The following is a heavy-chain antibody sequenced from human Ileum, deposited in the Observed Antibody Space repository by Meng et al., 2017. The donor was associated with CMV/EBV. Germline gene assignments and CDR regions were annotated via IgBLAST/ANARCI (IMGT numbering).Heavy chain of an antibody. CDR2: IYYSGST. V-gene: IGHV4-30-4*01. CDR3: AREGGGWYFDS. D-gene: IGHD6-19*01. CDR1: GDSLRTGDYY. J-gene: IGHJ4*02. Sequence: QVQLQESGPGPVKPSQTLSLTCTVSGDSLRTGDYYWSWIRQPPGKGPEWIGYIYYSGSTLYNPSLKSPVTISLDKSKNQFSLRLRSVTAADTAVYFCAREGGGWYFDSWGQGTLVTVSS.